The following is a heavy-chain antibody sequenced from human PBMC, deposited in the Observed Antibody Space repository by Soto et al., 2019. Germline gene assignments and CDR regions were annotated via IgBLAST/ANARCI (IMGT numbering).Heavy chain of an antibody. Sequence: ASVKVSCKASGGTFSSYAISWVRQATGQGLEWMGWMNPNSGNTGYAQKFQGRVTMTRNTSISTAYMELSSLRSEDTAVYYCARQVVYSYYYYYMDVWGKGTTVTVSS. D-gene: IGHD2-15*01. CDR2: MNPNSGNT. J-gene: IGHJ6*03. V-gene: IGHV1-8*02. CDR1: GGTFSSYA. CDR3: ARQVVYSYYYYYMDV.